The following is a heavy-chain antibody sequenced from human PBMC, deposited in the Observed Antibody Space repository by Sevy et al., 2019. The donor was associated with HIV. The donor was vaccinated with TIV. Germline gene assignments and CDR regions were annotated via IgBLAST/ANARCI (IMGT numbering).Heavy chain of an antibody. Sequence: GGSLRLSCAASGFTFSSYAMSWVRQAPGKGLEWVSAISGSGGSTYYADSVKGRFTISRDNSKNTLYLQMNSLRAEDTAVYYCAKEGWLRYPLRPVGVMSPRLPDIWGQGTMVTVSS. CDR3: AKEGWLRYPLRPVGVMSPRLPDI. CDR2: ISGSGGST. D-gene: IGHD5-12*01. J-gene: IGHJ3*02. V-gene: IGHV3-23*01. CDR1: GFTFSSYA.